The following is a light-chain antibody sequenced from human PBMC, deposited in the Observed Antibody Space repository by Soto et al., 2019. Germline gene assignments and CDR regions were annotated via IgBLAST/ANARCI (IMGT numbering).Light chain of an antibody. V-gene: IGKV1-5*03. CDR1: QTISSW. CDR2: KAS. CDR3: QHYTSYSEA. Sequence: IQMTQSPSNLSGSVGDRVTITCRASQTISSWLAWYQQKPGKAPKLLIYKASTLKSGVPSRFSGSGSGTEFTLTISSLQPDDFATYYCQHYTSYSEAFGQGTKVHIK. J-gene: IGKJ1*01.